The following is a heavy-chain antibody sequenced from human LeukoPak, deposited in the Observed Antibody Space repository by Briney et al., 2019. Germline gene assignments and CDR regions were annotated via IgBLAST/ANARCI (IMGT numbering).Heavy chain of an antibody. CDR1: GYTFTGYY. J-gene: IGHJ4*02. V-gene: IGHV1-2*02. Sequence: ASVKVSCKASGYTFTGYYMHWVRQAPGQGLEWMGWINPNSGGTNYAQKFQGRVTMTRDTSISTAYMELSRLRSDDTAVYYCARDRRGITIFGVADDYWGQGTLVTVSS. CDR3: ARDRRGITIFGVADDY. CDR2: INPNSGGT. D-gene: IGHD3-3*01.